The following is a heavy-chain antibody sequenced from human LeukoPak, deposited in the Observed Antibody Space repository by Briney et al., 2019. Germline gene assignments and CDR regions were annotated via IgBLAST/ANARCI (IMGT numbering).Heavy chain of an antibody. V-gene: IGHV4-59*01. CDR1: GGSINDAS. CDR2: IYHSGGT. J-gene: IGHJ4*02. Sequence: PSETLSLTCTVSGGSINDASWNWIRKPPGQGLEWIGYIYHSGGTNYNPPLKSRVTISLDTSKNQFSLKLSSVTAADMAVYYCARVGTYYRSLDSWGQGTLVTVSS. D-gene: IGHD3-10*01. CDR3: ARVGTYYRSLDS.